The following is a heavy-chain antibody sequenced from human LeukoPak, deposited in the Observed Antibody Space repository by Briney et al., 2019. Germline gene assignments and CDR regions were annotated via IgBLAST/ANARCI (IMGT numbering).Heavy chain of an antibody. J-gene: IGHJ4*02. CDR3: AKVDGHYDILTGYFPLDY. D-gene: IGHD3-9*01. V-gene: IGHV3-23*01. Sequence: GGSLRLSCAVPGITLSNYGMSWVRQAPGKGLEWVAGISDSGGSTNYADSVKGRFTISRDNSKNTLYLQMNSLRAEDTAVYYCAKVDGHYDILTGYFPLDYWGQGTLVTVSS. CDR1: GITLSNYG. CDR2: ISDSGGST.